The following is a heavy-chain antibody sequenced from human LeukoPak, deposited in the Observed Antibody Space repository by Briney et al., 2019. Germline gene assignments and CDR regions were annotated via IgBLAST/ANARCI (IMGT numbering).Heavy chain of an antibody. CDR1: GYTFTSYG. Sequence: ASVKVSCKASGYTFTSYGISWVRQAPGQGLEWMGWISAYNGNTNYAQKLQGRVTMTTDTSTSTAYMELRSLRSDDTAVYYCARNSRVASTSGLNYWGQGTLVTVSS. D-gene: IGHD5-12*01. V-gene: IGHV1-18*01. J-gene: IGHJ4*02. CDR3: ARNSRVASTSGLNY. CDR2: ISAYNGNT.